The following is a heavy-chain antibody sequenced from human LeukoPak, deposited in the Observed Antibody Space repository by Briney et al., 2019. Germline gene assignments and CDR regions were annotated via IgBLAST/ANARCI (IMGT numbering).Heavy chain of an antibody. V-gene: IGHV3-7*01. CDR2: INQDGSKE. D-gene: IGHD5-12*01. Sequence: GGSLRLSCAASGFTFSSNFMNWVRQAPGKGLEWVSHINQDGSKEYYMDSVKARFTISRDNAKNSLSLQMNSLRAEDTAVYYCVRDGGVSGYDLLDYWGQGTLVTVSS. CDR1: GFTFSSNF. CDR3: VRDGGVSGYDLLDY. J-gene: IGHJ4*02.